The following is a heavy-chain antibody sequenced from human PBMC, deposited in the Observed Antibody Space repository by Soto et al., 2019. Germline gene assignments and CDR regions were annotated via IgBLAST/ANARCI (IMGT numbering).Heavy chain of an antibody. J-gene: IGHJ6*02. CDR2: IIGSGGRT. D-gene: IGHD3-16*01. CDR3: AKDRIMGSTTFWGMDV. Sequence: EVQLLESVGVLVQPGGSLRLSCAASGFTFSSYAMSWVRQAPGKGLEWVSAIIGSGGRTYYADSVKGRFTISRDNSKNTLYLQMNSLRVEDTAVYYCAKDRIMGSTTFWGMDVWGQGTTVTVSS. V-gene: IGHV3-23*01. CDR1: GFTFSSYA.